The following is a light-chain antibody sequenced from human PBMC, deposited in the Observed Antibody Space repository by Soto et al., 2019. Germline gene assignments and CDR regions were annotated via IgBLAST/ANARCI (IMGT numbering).Light chain of an antibody. Sequence: SYELTQPPSVSVAPGRTASITCGGNNIGTESVHWYQQKPGQAPVVVINYDSDRPSGIPARFSGSRSGNTATLTITRVEAGDEADYYCQVWDSSSDHVVFGGGTKLTVL. J-gene: IGLJ2*01. V-gene: IGLV3-21*01. CDR2: YDS. CDR3: QVWDSSSDHVV. CDR1: NIGTES.